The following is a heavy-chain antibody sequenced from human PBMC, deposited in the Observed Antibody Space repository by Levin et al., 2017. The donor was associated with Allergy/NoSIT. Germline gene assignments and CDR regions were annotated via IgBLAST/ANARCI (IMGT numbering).Heavy chain of an antibody. J-gene: IGHJ5*02. Sequence: GESLKISCTASGFTFSTYCMTWVRQAPGKGLEWISSITRGDSYRFYADSVRGRFTISRDDSKNTLFLEMDSLGAEDAAVYYCARGKSADAVDWFDPWGQGTQVTVSS. CDR2: ITRGDSYR. CDR3: ARGKSADAVDWFDP. D-gene: IGHD6-13*01. V-gene: IGHV3-23*01. CDR1: GFTFSTYC.